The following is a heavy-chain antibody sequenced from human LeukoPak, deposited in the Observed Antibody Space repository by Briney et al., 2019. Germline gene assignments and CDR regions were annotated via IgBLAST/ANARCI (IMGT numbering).Heavy chain of an antibody. CDR2: ISTNSGLI. V-gene: IGHV3-9*01. Sequence: PGGSLRLSCAVSGFTFDEYAMHWVRQAPGKGLEWVSGISTNSGLIDYADSVKGRFTISRDNAKNSLYLQINTPKAEDTAFYYCAKVGIFGLVTYYFDSWGQGTLVTVSS. CDR1: GFTFDEYA. J-gene: IGHJ4*02. D-gene: IGHD3/OR15-3a*01. CDR3: AKVGIFGLVTYYFDS.